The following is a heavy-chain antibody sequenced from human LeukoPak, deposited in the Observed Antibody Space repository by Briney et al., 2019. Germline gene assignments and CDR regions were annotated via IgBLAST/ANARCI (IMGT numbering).Heavy chain of an antibody. CDR3: AKVGRSTKPGA. CDR1: GDSISSSSYY. V-gene: IGHV4-39*07. D-gene: IGHD7-27*01. CDR2: ISYSGST. Sequence: SETLSLTCTVSGDSISSSSYYWGWIRQPPGKGLEWIGSISYSGSTYYNPSLKSRVTISVDTSKNQFSLKLSSVTAADTAVYYCAKVGRSTKPGAWGQGTLVTVSS. J-gene: IGHJ4*02.